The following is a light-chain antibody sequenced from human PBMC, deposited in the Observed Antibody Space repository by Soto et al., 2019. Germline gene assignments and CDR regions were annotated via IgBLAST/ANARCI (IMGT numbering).Light chain of an antibody. J-gene: IGLJ1*01. CDR1: ISNIVNNY. Sequence: QSVLTQPPSVSAPPGQKVTISCSGTISNIVNNYVSWYQQLPGAAPTLLIYESNMRPTGIPDRFFGSKSATSDTLDITGLQTGDAADYYCASWDNSLSGYVFGSGTKVTVL. V-gene: IGLV1-51*02. CDR3: ASWDNSLSGYV. CDR2: ESN.